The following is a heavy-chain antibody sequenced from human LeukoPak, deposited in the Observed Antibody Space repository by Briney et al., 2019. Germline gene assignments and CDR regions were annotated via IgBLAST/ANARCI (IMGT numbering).Heavy chain of an antibody. CDR1: GFTFSSYW. V-gene: IGHV3-21*01. D-gene: IGHD3-10*01. J-gene: IGHJ4*02. CDR2: ISSSSSYI. CDR3: ARVEGLGESADY. Sequence: PGGSLRLSCAASGFTFSSYWMSWVRQAPGKGLEWVSSISSSSSYIYYADSVKGRFTISRDNAKNSLYLQMNSLRAEDTAVYYCARVEGLGESADYWGQGTLVTVSS.